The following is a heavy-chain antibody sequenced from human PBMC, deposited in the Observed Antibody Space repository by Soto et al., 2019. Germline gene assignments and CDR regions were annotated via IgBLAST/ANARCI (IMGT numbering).Heavy chain of an antibody. V-gene: IGHV4-59*01. CDR2: IYYSGST. CDR3: ARDLSVTGDIGFDY. CDR1: GGSISSYY. Sequence: SETLSLTCTVSGGSISSYYWSWIRQPPGKGLEWNGYIYYSGSTNYNPSIKSRITISIDTSKNQFTMKLRSVTAADTAVYYCARDLSVTGDIGFDYWGQGTLVTVSS. J-gene: IGHJ4*02. D-gene: IGHD4-17*01.